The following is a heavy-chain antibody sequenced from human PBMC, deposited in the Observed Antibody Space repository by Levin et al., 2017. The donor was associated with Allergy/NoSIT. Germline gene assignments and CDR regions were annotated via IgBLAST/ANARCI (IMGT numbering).Heavy chain of an antibody. V-gene: IGHV2-26*01. D-gene: IGHD3-22*01. CDR3: ARLYYYDSSGHYRGGFDY. CDR1: GFSLSDTRMG. CDR2: IFANDEK. J-gene: IGHJ4*02. Sequence: VSGPTLVKPTETLTLTCTVFGFSLSDTRMGVSWIRQPPGKALEWLAHIFANDEKSYSTSLKSRLTISRDTSKSQVVFTMTNMDPVDTATYYCARLYYYDSSGHYRGGFDYWGQGALVTVSS.